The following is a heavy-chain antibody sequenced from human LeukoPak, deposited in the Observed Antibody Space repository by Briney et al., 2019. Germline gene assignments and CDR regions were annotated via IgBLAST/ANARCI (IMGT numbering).Heavy chain of an antibody. J-gene: IGHJ6*03. CDR3: ARDKIKGYYYYYMDV. Sequence: ASVKVSCKASRYTFTDYYMHRVRQAPGQGLEWMGWINPNSGGTIYAQKFQGRVTMTRDTSISTAYMELSRLRSDDTAVYYCARDKIKGYYYYYMDVWGKGTTVTVSS. V-gene: IGHV1-2*02. CDR2: INPNSGGT. CDR1: RYTFTDYY.